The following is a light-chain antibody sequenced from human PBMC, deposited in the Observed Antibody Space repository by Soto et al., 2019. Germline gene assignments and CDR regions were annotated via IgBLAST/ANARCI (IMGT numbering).Light chain of an antibody. Sequence: EIVLTQSPGTLSLSPGERATLSCRASQSVSSSYLAWYQQKPGQAPRLLIYGASSRATGIPDRFSGSGSGTDLTLTISRTENEECEVYYCQQYGSSPVTFGQGNKVDIK. CDR3: QQYGSSPVT. V-gene: IGKV3-20*01. CDR2: GAS. CDR1: QSVSSSY. J-gene: IGKJ1*01.